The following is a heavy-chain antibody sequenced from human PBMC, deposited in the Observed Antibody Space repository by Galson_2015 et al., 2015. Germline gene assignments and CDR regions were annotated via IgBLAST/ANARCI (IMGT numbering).Heavy chain of an antibody. CDR3: ARDGLGAFDS. V-gene: IGHV3-74*01. CDR1: GFTFSSHW. CDR2: ITTDGTYM. Sequence: SLRLSCAASGFTFSSHWMHWVRQAPGKGLVWVSRITTDGTYMDPADSVKGRFIVSRDNARNTLYLQMNSLRAEDTAVYYCARDGLGAFDSWGQGTLVTVSS. J-gene: IGHJ4*02. D-gene: IGHD3-16*01.